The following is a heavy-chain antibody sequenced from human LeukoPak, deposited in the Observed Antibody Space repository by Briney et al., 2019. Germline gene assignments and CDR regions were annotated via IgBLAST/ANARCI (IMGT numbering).Heavy chain of an antibody. CDR1: GFTVDSNY. CDR3: ARGDDSGYYDYFDY. J-gene: IGHJ4*02. V-gene: IGHV3-53*01. D-gene: IGHD3-22*01. Sequence: PGGSLRLSCAASGFTVDSNYLSWVRQAPGKGLEWVSTIYTGGNTYYAASVKGRFTISRDFSKNTVFLHMNSLRVEDTAMYYCARGDDSGYYDYFDYWGQGALVTVSS. CDR2: IYTGGNT.